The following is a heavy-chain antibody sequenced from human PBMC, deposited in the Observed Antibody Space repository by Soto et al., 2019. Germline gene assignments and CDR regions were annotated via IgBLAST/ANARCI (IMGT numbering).Heavy chain of an antibody. CDR2: ISGSGGST. CDR1: GFTFSSYA. D-gene: IGHD2-15*01. Sequence: GGSLRLSCAASGFTFSSYAMSWVRQAPGKGLEWVSAISGSGGSTYYADSVKGRFTISRDNSKNTLYLQMNSLRAEDTAVYYCAKGRGDVVVVAASGYFQHWGQGTLVTVS. J-gene: IGHJ1*01. V-gene: IGHV3-23*01. CDR3: AKGRGDVVVVAASGYFQH.